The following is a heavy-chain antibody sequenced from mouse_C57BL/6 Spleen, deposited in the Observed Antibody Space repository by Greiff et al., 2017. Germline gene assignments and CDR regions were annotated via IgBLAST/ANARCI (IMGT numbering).Heavy chain of an antibody. CDR3: AVYYGNLYYFDY. Sequence: VQLQQSGPELVKPGASVKISCKASGYAFSSSWMNWVKQRPGKGLEWIGRIYPGDGDTNYNGKFKGKATLTADKSSSTAYMQLSSLTSEDSAVYCCAVYYGNLYYFDYWGQGTTLTVSS. CDR1: GYAFSSSW. CDR2: IYPGDGDT. D-gene: IGHD2-1*01. V-gene: IGHV1-82*01. J-gene: IGHJ2*01.